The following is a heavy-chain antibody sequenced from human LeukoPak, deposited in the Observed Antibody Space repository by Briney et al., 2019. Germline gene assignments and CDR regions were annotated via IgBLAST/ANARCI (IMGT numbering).Heavy chain of an antibody. CDR2: FSSSGGTK. V-gene: IGHV3-48*03. Sequence: PGGSLRLSCAASGFTFSSFDMTWVRQTPGKGLQWVSYFSSSGGTKYYADSVKGRFTISRDNAKNSLDLQMNSLRAEDTAVYHCARRAPITIFGVLITYNWFDPWGQGTLVTVSS. J-gene: IGHJ5*02. D-gene: IGHD3-3*01. CDR1: GFTFSSFD. CDR3: ARRAPITIFGVLITYNWFDP.